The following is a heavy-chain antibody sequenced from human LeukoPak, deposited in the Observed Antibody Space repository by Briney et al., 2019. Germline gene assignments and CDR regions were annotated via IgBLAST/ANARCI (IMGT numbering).Heavy chain of an antibody. CDR3: AREAVTGTTRAKMFDY. CDR2: INPNSGGT. D-gene: IGHD1-7*01. V-gene: IGHV1-2*02. CDR1: GYTFTGYY. Sequence: GASVKVSCKASGYTFTGYYMHWVRQAPGQGLEWMGWINPNSGGTNYAQKFQGRVTMTRDTSISTAYMELRSLRSDDTAVYYCAREAVTGTTRAKMFDYWGQGTLVTVSS. J-gene: IGHJ4*02.